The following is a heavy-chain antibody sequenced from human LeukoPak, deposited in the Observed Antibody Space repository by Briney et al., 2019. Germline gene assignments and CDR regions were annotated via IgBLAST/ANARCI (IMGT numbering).Heavy chain of an antibody. CDR3: AKDSHWILFDD. CDR2: IGGSGTRT. D-gene: IGHD2-2*03. Sequence: GGSLRLSCAASGFTFSNYEMNWVRQAPGKGLEWVSGIGGSGTRTYYADSVKGRFTISRDNSKNTLYLQMNSLRDEDTAVYYCAKDSHWILFDDWGQGTLVTVSS. J-gene: IGHJ4*02. V-gene: IGHV3-23*01. CDR1: GFTFSNYE.